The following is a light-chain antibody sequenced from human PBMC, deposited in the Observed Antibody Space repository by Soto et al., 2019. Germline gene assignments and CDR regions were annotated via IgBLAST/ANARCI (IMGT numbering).Light chain of an antibody. J-gene: IGKJ5*01. CDR3: QQYNNWPPIT. CDR2: GAS. Sequence: EIVMTQSPATLSVSPGERATLSCRASQSVSSTLAWYQHKPGQAPRLLIYGASTRATGIPARFSGSGSGTEFTLTISSLQAEDLSVYYCQQYNNWPPITFGQGTRLEIK. CDR1: QSVSST. V-gene: IGKV3-15*01.